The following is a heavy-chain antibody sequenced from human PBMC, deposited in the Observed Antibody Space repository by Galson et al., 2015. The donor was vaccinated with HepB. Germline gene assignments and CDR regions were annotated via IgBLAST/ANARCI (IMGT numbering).Heavy chain of an antibody. CDR2: ISSSSSYI. J-gene: IGHJ4*02. V-gene: IGHV3-21*01. CDR1: GFTFSSYS. D-gene: IGHD6-19*01. CDR3: ARAAQWPWGYFDY. Sequence: SLRLSCAASGFTFSSYSMNWVRQAPGKGLEWVSSISSSSSYIYYADSVKGRFTISRDNAKNSLYLQMNSLRAEDTAVYYCARAAQWPWGYFDYWGQGTLVTVSS.